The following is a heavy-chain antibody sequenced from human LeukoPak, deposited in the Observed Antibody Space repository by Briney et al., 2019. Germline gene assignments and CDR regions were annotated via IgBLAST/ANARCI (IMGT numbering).Heavy chain of an antibody. CDR1: GFNFSGSA. D-gene: IGHD1-26*01. CDR3: SRPGSYSTDDAFDI. J-gene: IGHJ3*02. Sequence: GGSLKLSCAASGFNFSGSAVHWVRQASGKGLEWVGHIRGKGNNYATAYTASVKGRFTISRDDSKSTAHLQMNSLKTEHTAVYYCSRPGSYSTDDAFDIWGQGTMVTVSS. CDR2: IRGKGNNYAT. V-gene: IGHV3-73*01.